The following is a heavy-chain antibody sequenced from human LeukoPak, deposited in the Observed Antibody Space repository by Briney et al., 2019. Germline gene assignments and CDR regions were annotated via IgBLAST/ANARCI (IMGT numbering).Heavy chain of an antibody. CDR1: GGSISSGDYY. CDR2: IYYSGST. CDR3: ARALLATVTTGFDY. J-gene: IGHJ4*02. Sequence: PSETLSHTRTVSGGSISSGDYYWSWIRQPPGKGLEWIGYIYYSGSTYYNPSLKSRVTISVDTSKNQFSLKLSSVTAADTAVYYCARALLATVTTGFDYWGQGTLVTVSS. V-gene: IGHV4-30-4*08. D-gene: IGHD4-17*01.